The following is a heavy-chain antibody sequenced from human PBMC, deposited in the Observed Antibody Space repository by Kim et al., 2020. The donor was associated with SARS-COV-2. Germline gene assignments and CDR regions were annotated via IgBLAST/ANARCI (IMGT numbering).Heavy chain of an antibody. CDR2: ISAYNGNT. J-gene: IGHJ6*02. V-gene: IGHV1-18*01. Sequence: ASVKVSCKASGYTFTSYGISWVRQAPGQGLEWMGWISAYNGNTNYAQKLQGRVTMTTDTSTSTAYMELRSLRSDDTAVYYCARDGHDIVVIAGYYYYYGMDVWGQGTTVTVYS. CDR1: GYTFTSYG. D-gene: IGHD2-15*01. CDR3: ARDGHDIVVIAGYYYYYGMDV.